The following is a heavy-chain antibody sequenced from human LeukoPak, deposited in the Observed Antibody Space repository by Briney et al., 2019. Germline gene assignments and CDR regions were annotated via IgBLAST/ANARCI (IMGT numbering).Heavy chain of an antibody. V-gene: IGHV4-39*01. D-gene: IGHD2-15*01. J-gene: IGHJ4*02. CDR1: GGSISSSSYY. CDR2: IYYSGST. Sequence: SETLSFTCTVSGGSISSSSYYWGWIRQPPGKGLEWIGSIYYSGSTYYNPSLKSRVTISVDTSKNQFSLKLSSVTAADTAVYYCAIYSRGVVVVAAPYYFDYWGQGTLVTVSS. CDR3: AIYSRGVVVVAAPYYFDY.